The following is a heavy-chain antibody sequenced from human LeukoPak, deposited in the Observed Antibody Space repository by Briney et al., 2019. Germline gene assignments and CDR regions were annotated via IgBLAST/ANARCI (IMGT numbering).Heavy chain of an antibody. V-gene: IGHV4-59*01. J-gene: IGHJ6*02. CDR3: ARAPPYYYGMDV. CDR2: ISYKGST. CDR1: GVSISSYY. Sequence: SETLSLTCTVSGVSISSYYWSWIRQPPGKGLEWIGYISYKGSTNYNPSLKSRVTISVNTSKNQFSLKLISVTSADTAVYYCARAPPYYYGMDVWGQGTTVTVSS.